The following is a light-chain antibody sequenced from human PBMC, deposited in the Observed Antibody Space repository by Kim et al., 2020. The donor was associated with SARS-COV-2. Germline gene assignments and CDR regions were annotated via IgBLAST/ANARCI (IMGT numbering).Light chain of an antibody. CDR1: QTISDW. CDR3: QQYNSYWDS. J-gene: IGKJ2*03. CDR2: RSS. V-gene: IGKV1-5*03. Sequence: SASVGDRLTITCRASQTISDWLAWYQQKPGKAPKLLIYRSSHLATGVPSRFSGSGSGTEFTLTISSLQPDDFATYYCQQYNSYWDSFGQGTKLEI.